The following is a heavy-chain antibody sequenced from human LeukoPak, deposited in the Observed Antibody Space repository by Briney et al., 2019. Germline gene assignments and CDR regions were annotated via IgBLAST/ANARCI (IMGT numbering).Heavy chain of an antibody. CDR1: GFTVSSNY. J-gene: IGHJ3*02. V-gene: IGHV3-66*01. CDR2: IYAGGST. Sequence: GGSLRLSCTASGFTVSSNYISWVRQAPGKGLEWVSVIYAGGSTYFADSEKGRFTISRDNSKNTVSLQMNSLRAEDTAVCYCARERNSVTVDAFDIWGQGTMVTVSS. CDR3: ARERNSVTVDAFDI. D-gene: IGHD2-21*02.